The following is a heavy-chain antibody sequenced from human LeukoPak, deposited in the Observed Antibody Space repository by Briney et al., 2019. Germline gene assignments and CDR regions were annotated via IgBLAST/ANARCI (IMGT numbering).Heavy chain of an antibody. Sequence: GGSLRLSCTASGFTFSRNAMSWVRQAPGKGLEWVPSIRNSGDNTYYADSVKGRFTISRDNSRDTLYLQMNSLRAEDTAVYYCARDIGTIDPFDYWGQGTLVTVSS. CDR3: ARDIGTIDPFDY. CDR1: GFTFSRNA. J-gene: IGHJ4*02. CDR2: IRNSGDNT. D-gene: IGHD3-10*01. V-gene: IGHV3-23*01.